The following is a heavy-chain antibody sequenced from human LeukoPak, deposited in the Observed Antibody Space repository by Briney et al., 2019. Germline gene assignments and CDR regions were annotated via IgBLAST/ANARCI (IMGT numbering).Heavy chain of an antibody. CDR2: IYYSGST. CDR3: ARGDRWLREHGYFDY. D-gene: IGHD5-12*01. V-gene: IGHV4-31*03. CDR1: GGSISSGGYY. Sequence: SQTLSLTCTVSGGSISSGGYYWSWIRQHPGTGLEWIGYIYYSGSTYYNPSLKSRVTISVDTSKNQFSLKLSSVTAADTAVYYCARGDRWLREHGYFDYWGQGTLVTVSS. J-gene: IGHJ4*02.